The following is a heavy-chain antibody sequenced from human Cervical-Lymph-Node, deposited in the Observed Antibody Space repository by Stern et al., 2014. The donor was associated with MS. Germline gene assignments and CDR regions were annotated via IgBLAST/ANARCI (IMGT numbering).Heavy chain of an antibody. CDR2: IYYSGHT. CDR1: GTSIRSGGFY. J-gene: IGHJ6*02. V-gene: IGHV4-31*03. CDR3: TRYCSSSSCYEVGMDV. Sequence: VQLLESGPGLVKPSQTLSLTCTVSGTSIRSGGFYWTWIRQHPGKGLEWIGYIYYSGHTYYNPSLKSRITISVDTSKNQFSLKMSSVTAADTAVYYCTRYCSSSSCYEVGMDVWGQGNTVTVYS. D-gene: IGHD2-2*01.